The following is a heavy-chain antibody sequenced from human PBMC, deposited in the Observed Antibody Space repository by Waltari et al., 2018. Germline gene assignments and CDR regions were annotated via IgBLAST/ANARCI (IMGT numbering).Heavy chain of an antibody. Sequence: QVQLVESGGGVVQAGRSLRLSCAASGFTFSDYGMHWVRQAPGKGREWVAVISYDVTHKIYADSVKGRFTISRDNSKNTLFLHMSGLRAEDSGVYYCAKADDYTYYYGMDVWGQGTTVTVS. V-gene: IGHV3-30*18. CDR1: GFTFSDYG. J-gene: IGHJ6*02. CDR3: AKADDYTYYYGMDV. D-gene: IGHD4-4*01. CDR2: ISYDVTHK.